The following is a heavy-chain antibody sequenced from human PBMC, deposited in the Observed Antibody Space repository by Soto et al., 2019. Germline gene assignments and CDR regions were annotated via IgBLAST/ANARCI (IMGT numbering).Heavy chain of an antibody. Sequence: SETLSLTCTVSGGSISSYYWSWIRHPPGKGLEWIGYIYYSGSTNYNPSLKSRVTISVDTSKNQFSLKLSSVTAADTAVFFGASFLCTAVTSGAFDIWGQGTMVTVSS. CDR1: GGSISSYY. V-gene: IGHV4-59*08. J-gene: IGHJ3*02. D-gene: IGHD6-13*01. CDR3: ASFLCTAVTSGAFDI. CDR2: IYYSGST.